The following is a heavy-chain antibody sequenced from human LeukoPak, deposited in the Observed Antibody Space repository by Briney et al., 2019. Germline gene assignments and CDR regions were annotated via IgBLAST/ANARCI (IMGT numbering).Heavy chain of an antibody. CDR2: IYYSGST. J-gene: IGHJ5*02. CDR3: ARDRWLQPRQPFDP. V-gene: IGHV4-39*01. CDR1: GGSISSSSYY. D-gene: IGHD5-24*01. Sequence: PSETLSLTCTVSGGSISSSSYYRGWIRQPPGKGLEWIGSIYYSGSTYYNPSLKSRVTISVDTSKNQFSLKLSSVTAADTAVYYCARDRWLQPRQPFDPWGQGTLVTVSS.